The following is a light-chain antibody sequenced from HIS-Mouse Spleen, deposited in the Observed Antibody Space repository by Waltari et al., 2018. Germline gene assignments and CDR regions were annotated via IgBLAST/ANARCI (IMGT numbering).Light chain of an antibody. CDR3: QQPLT. J-gene: IGKJ4*01. Sequence: DIQLTQSPSFLSASVGDRVTITCRASQGISSYLAWYQQKPGKAPKLLIYAASTLQSGVPSRFSGSGSGTEFTLTISSLQPEDFATYYCQQPLTFGGGTKVEIK. CDR2: AAS. CDR1: QGISSY. V-gene: IGKV1-9*01.